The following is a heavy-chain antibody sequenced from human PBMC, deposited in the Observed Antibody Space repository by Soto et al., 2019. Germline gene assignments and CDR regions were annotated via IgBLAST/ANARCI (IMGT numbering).Heavy chain of an antibody. CDR3: ARGFWWNKAPFEY. J-gene: IGHJ4*02. V-gene: IGHV4-61*01. CDR1: GGSVSSGSYY. Sequence: SETLSLTCTVSGGSVSSGSYYWSWIRQPPGKGLEWIGYIYYSGSTNYNPSLKSRVTISVDTSKNQFSLKLSSVTAADTAVYYCARGFWWNKAPFEYWGQGTLVTVSS. D-gene: IGHD3-3*01. CDR2: IYYSGST.